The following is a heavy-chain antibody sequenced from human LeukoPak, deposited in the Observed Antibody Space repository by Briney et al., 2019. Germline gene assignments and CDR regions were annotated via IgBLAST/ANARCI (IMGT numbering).Heavy chain of an antibody. CDR3: AKDTRRYYDSSGFSFDY. CDR1: GFTFSTYA. CDR2: ICVSGANT. J-gene: IGHJ4*02. D-gene: IGHD3-22*01. Sequence: GGSLKLSCAASGFTFSTYAMNWVRQAPGRGLEWVSIICVSGANTYYADSVRGRFTISRDNSKNTLHLQMNGVRVEDTAVYYCAKDTRRYYDSSGFSFDYWGQGSLVTVSS. V-gene: IGHV3-23*01.